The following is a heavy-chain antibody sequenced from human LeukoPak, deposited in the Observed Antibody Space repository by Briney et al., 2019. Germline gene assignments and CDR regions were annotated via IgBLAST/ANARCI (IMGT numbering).Heavy chain of an antibody. V-gene: IGHV1-69*13. J-gene: IGHJ4*02. Sequence: GASVKVSCKTSGGTFTSYAITWVRQAPGQGLEWMGKIIPISGTTNYAQKFQGRVTFTADESTSTAYMELSSLRSEDTALYYCARDFMVRGVLDDYWGQGTLVTVSS. CDR3: ARDFMVRGVLDDY. CDR1: GGTFTSYA. D-gene: IGHD3-10*01. CDR2: IIPISGTT.